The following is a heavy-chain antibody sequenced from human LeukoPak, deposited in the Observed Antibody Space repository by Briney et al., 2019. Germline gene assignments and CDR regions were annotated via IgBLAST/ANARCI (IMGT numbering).Heavy chain of an antibody. CDR1: GFTFSNYA. CDR3: AKDSTWIQLWFDY. V-gene: IGHV3-23*01. D-gene: IGHD5-18*01. J-gene: IGHJ4*02. CDR2: IGGSGVNA. Sequence: QSGGSLRLSCAASGFTFSNYAMTWVRQAPGKGLEWVSVIGGSGVNAYYADSVKGRFTISRDNSKNTVYLQMNSLRADDTALYYCAKDSTWIQLWFDYWGQGTLVSVSS.